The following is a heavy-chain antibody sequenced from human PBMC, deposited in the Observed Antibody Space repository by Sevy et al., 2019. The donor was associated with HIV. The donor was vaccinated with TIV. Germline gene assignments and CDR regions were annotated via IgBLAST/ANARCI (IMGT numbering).Heavy chain of an antibody. Sequence: GGSLRLSCAASGFSFSKYWMSWVRQAPGKGLEWMANIKEDGSQKNYLESEKGRFTISRDNAKNLLYLQMNNLRADDTAVYYCARDPDILSGYPSHYFDYWGQGTLVTVSS. D-gene: IGHD3-9*01. J-gene: IGHJ4*02. CDR1: GFSFSKYW. CDR2: IKEDGSQK. CDR3: ARDPDILSGYPSHYFDY. V-gene: IGHV3-7*01.